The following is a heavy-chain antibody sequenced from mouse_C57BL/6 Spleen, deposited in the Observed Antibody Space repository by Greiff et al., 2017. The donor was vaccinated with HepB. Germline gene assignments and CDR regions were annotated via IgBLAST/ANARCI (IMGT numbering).Heavy chain of an antibody. CDR2: IDPETGGT. V-gene: IGHV1-15*01. CDR1: GYTFTDYE. CDR3: TRSPGGYYYFDY. D-gene: IGHD2-3*01. Sequence: QVQLQQSGAELVRPGASVTLSCKASGYTFTDYEMHWVKQTPVHGLEWIGAIDPETGGTAYNQKFKGKAILTADKSSSTAYMELRSLTSEDSAVYYCTRSPGGYYYFDYWGQGTTLTVSS. J-gene: IGHJ2*01.